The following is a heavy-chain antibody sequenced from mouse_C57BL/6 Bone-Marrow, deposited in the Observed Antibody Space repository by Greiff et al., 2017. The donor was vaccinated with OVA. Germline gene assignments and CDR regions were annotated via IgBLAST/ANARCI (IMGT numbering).Heavy chain of an antibody. V-gene: IGHV5-9*01. Sequence: EVQVVESGGGLVKPGGSLKLSCAASGFTFSSYTMSWVRQTPEKRLEWVATISGGGGNTYYPDSVKGRFTISRDNAKNTLYLQMSSLRSEDTALYYCARQGYYGSSGAMDYWGQGTSVTVSS. CDR1: GFTFSSYT. D-gene: IGHD1-1*01. CDR2: ISGGGGNT. CDR3: ARQGYYGSSGAMDY. J-gene: IGHJ4*01.